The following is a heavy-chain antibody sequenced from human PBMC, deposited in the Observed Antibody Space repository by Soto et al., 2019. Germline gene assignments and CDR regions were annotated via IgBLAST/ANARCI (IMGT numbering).Heavy chain of an antibody. D-gene: IGHD3-10*01. CDR2: IKRDASAG. CDR1: GFSFSSYW. J-gene: IGHJ3*02. CDR3: ARDVSPGSSRSLYFDAFDI. Sequence: EVQLVESGGGLVQPGGSLRLSCAASGFSFSSYWVTWVRQAPGKGLEWVANIKRDASAGSYLDSVRGRFTVSRDNVQHSLYLHMNSLRAEDTALYYCARDVSPGSSRSLYFDAFDIWGQGTMVPVSS. V-gene: IGHV3-7*05.